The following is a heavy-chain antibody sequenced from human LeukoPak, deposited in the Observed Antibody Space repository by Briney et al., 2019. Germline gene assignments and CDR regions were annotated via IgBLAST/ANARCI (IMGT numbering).Heavy chain of an antibody. Sequence: GGSLRLSCAASGFTFSSYWMSWVRQAPGKGLEWVANIKQDGSEKYYVDSVKGRFTISRDNAKNSLCLQMNSLRAEDTAVYYCARSITSRGYCSSTSCYKWGFYYYYYMDVWGKGTTVTVSS. V-gene: IGHV3-7*01. CDR3: ARSITSRGYCSSTSCYKWGFYYYYYMDV. D-gene: IGHD2-2*02. CDR2: IKQDGSEK. J-gene: IGHJ6*03. CDR1: GFTFSSYW.